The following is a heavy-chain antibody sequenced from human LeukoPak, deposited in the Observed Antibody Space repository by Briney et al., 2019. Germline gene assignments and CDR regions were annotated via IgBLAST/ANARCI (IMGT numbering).Heavy chain of an antibody. CDR2: ISWNSGSI. Sequence: GGSLRLSCAASGFTFDDYAMHWVRQAPGKGLEWVSGISWNSGSIGYADSVKGRFTFSRDTSKNTLYLQMNSLRAEDTAVYYCAKDMGSHGSGSYYAFDIWGQGTMVTVSS. D-gene: IGHD3-10*01. V-gene: IGHV3-9*01. J-gene: IGHJ3*02. CDR1: GFTFDDYA. CDR3: AKDMGSHGSGSYYAFDI.